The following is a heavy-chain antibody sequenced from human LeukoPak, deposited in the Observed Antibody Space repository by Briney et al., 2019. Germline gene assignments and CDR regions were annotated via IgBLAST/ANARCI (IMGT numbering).Heavy chain of an antibody. CDR3: AKAGSGWYYSFDS. D-gene: IGHD6-19*01. J-gene: IGHJ4*02. V-gene: IGHV3-23*01. Sequence: GGPLRLSCAASGFTFSSYAMSWVRQAPGKGLEWVSGISGSGGSTYYADSVKGRFTIPRDNSKKTLYLQMSSLRAEDAAVYYCAKAGSGWYYSFDSWGQGTLVTVSS. CDR2: ISGSGGST. CDR1: GFTFSSYA.